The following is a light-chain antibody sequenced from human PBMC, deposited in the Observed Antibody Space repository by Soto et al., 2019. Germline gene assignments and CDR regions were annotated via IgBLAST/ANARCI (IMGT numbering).Light chain of an antibody. CDR2: GAS. CDR3: QQYNNWPTWT. J-gene: IGKJ1*01. CDR1: QSVSSN. Sequence: EIVMTQSPATLSVSPGERATLSCRASQSVSSNLAWYQQKPGDAPRLLIYGASTRATGIPARFSGSGSGTEFTLTISSLQSEDFAVYYCQQYNNWPTWTFGQGTKVDIK. V-gene: IGKV3-15*01.